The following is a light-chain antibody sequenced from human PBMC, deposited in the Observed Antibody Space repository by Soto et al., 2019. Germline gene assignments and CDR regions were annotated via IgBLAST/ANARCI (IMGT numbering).Light chain of an antibody. Sequence: EVVLTQSPGTLSLSPGERAILSCRASQSVNSGYLAWYQHKPGQAPRLLIYGTSIRAAGIPDRFSGSGSGTDFTLTISRLEPEDFAVYSCQQYLASPPWTFGQGTKVE. J-gene: IGKJ1*01. CDR2: GTS. CDR1: QSVNSGY. CDR3: QQYLASPPWT. V-gene: IGKV3-20*01.